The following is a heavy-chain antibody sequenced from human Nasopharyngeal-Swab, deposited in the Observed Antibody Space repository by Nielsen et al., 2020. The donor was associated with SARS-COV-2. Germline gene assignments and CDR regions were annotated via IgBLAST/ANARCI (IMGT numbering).Heavy chain of an antibody. Sequence: GGSLRLPCAASGSTLRSYAMSWARQAPGKGLEWVSAISGSGGSTYYADSVKGRFTISRDNSKNTLYLQMNSLRAEDTAVYYCARQDRVGAYSFDYWGQGTLVTVSS. CDR1: GSTLRSYA. J-gene: IGHJ4*02. D-gene: IGHD1-26*01. CDR3: ARQDRVGAYSFDY. V-gene: IGHV3-23*01. CDR2: ISGSGGST.